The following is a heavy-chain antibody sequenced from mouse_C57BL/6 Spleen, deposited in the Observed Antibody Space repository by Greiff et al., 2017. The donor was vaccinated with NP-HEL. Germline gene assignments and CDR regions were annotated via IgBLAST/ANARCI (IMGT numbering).Heavy chain of an antibody. CDR2: ISNGGGST. V-gene: IGHV5-12*01. CDR1: GFTFSDYY. CDR3: ARRGHYYGSSWYFDV. Sequence: EVKLVESGGGLVQPGGSLKLSCAASGFTFSDYYMYWVRQTPEKRLEWVAYISNGGGSTYYPDTVKGRFTISRDNAKNTLYLQMSRLKSEDTAMYYCARRGHYYGSSWYFDVWGTGTTVTVSS. J-gene: IGHJ1*03. D-gene: IGHD1-1*01.